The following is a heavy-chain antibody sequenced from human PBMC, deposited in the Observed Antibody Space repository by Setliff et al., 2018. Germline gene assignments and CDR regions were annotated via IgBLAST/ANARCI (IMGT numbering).Heavy chain of an antibody. CDR2: IYPGDSDT. D-gene: IGHD2-15*01. CDR1: GYTFSDYW. Sequence: LGESLKISCRGSGYTFSDYWISWVRQMPGKGLEWMGIIYPGDSDTRYSPSFQGQVTFSADKSISTAYLQWSSLKASGTATYYCARVVGADGIGIDYWGQGTVVTVSS. V-gene: IGHV5-51*01. CDR3: ARVVGADGIGIDY. J-gene: IGHJ4*02.